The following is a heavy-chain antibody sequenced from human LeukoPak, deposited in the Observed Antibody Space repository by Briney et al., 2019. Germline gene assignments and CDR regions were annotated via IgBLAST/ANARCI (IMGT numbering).Heavy chain of an antibody. Sequence: SETLSLTCAVYGGSFSGYYWSWIRQPPGKGLEWIGEINHSGSTNYNPSLKSRVTISVDTSKNQFSLKLSSVTAADTAVYYCERLVVPAAITHWGQGTLVTVSS. J-gene: IGHJ4*02. D-gene: IGHD2-2*02. V-gene: IGHV4-34*01. CDR1: GGSFSGYY. CDR3: ERLVVPAAITH. CDR2: INHSGST.